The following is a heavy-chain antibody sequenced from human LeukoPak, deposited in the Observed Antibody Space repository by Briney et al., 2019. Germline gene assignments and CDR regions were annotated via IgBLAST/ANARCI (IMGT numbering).Heavy chain of an antibody. Sequence: GASVKVSCKTSGYTFTNYGIRWVRQAPGLGLEWMGWISAYNGNTNYAQKVQGRVTMTTDTSTSTAYMELRSLRFDDTDVYYCVRDQSVRLLQTSSTYFKHVFAIWGQGSMVTVSS. D-gene: IGHD6-13*01. CDR1: GYTFTNYG. V-gene: IGHV1-18*01. CDR3: VRDQSVRLLQTSSTYFKHVFAI. J-gene: IGHJ3*02. CDR2: ISAYNGNT.